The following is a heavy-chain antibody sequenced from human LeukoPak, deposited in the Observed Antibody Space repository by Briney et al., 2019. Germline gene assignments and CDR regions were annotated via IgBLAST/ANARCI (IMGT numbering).Heavy chain of an antibody. D-gene: IGHD6-19*01. Sequence: NSSETLSLTCTVSGGSISPYYWSWIRQPPGKGLEWIGYIFHTGSGSTSHNPSLKSRVTISVDTSKNQFSLNLNSVTAADTAVCYCARHAVYAGSGWAFDYWGQGTLVTVSS. CDR1: GGSISPYY. J-gene: IGHJ4*02. CDR2: IFHTGSGST. V-gene: IGHV4-59*08. CDR3: ARHAVYAGSGWAFDY.